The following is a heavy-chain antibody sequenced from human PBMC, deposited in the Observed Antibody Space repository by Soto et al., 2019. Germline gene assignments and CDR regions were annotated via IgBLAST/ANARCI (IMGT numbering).Heavy chain of an antibody. V-gene: IGHV3-9*01. Sequence: EVELVESGGGLGQPGRSLRLSCAASGFTLFDYAMHWVRQAPGKVLEWVAGISWNGGPIGYADSVKGRFTIARDNAKNSLHRQMNGLRADDTALYYCVKVRYCSSTSCYGHDFDYWGQGTLVIVSS. J-gene: IGHJ4*02. CDR1: GFTLFDYA. CDR3: VKVRYCSSTSCYGHDFDY. CDR2: ISWNGGPI. D-gene: IGHD2-2*01.